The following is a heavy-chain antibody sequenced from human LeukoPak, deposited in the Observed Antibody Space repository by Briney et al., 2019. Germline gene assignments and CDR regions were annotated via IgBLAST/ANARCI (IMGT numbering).Heavy chain of an antibody. CDR1: GGSISSYY. CDR2: IYYSGST. D-gene: IGHD5-12*01. J-gene: IGHJ4*02. Sequence: SETLSLTCTVSGGSISSYYWNWIRQPPGKGLEWIGYIYYSGSTNYNPSLKSRVTISVDTSKNQFSLKLSSVTAADTATYYCARDLGSGYDFVYWGQGTLVTVSS. CDR3: ARDLGSGYDFVY. V-gene: IGHV4-59*01.